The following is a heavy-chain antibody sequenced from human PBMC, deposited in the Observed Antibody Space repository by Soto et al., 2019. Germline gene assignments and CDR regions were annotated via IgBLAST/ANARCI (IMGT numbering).Heavy chain of an antibody. D-gene: IGHD3-22*01. CDR2: INPSGGST. J-gene: IGHJ6*02. Sequence: ASVKVSCKASGYTFTSYYMHWVRQAPGQGLEWMGIINPSGGSTSYAQKFQGRVTMTRDTSTSTVYMELSSLRSEDTAVYYCARVLAYYYDSSGYLFYYYYGMDVWGQGTTVTVSS. CDR3: ARVLAYYYDSSGYLFYYYYGMDV. V-gene: IGHV1-46*01. CDR1: GYTFTSYY.